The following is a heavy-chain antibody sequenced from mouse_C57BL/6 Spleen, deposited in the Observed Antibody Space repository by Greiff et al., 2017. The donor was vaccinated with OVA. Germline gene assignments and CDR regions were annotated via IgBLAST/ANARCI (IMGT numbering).Heavy chain of an antibody. D-gene: IGHD1-1*01. CDR2: IDPSDSET. V-gene: IGHV1-52*01. CDR3: ARRYYYGSSYFDY. J-gene: IGHJ2*01. Sequence: VQLQQSGAELVRPGSSVKLSCKASGYTFTSYWMHWVKQRPIQGLEWIGNIDPSDSETHYNQKFKDKATLTVDKSSSTAYMQLSSLTSEDSAVYYRARRYYYGSSYFDYWGQGTTLTVSS. CDR1: GYTFTSYW.